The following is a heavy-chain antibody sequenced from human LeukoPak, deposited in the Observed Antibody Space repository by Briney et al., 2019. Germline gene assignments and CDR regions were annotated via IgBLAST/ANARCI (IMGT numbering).Heavy chain of an antibody. D-gene: IGHD5-18*01. CDR2: INPNSGGT. CDR1: GYTFTGYY. Sequence: AASVKVSCKASGYTFTGYYLHWVRQAPGQGLEWMGWINPNSGGTNYAQKFQGRVTMTTDTSTNTAYMELRSLRSDDTAMYYCARVSPHRKISYGYQNWFDPWGQGTLVTVSS. CDR3: ARVSPHRKISYGYQNWFDP. V-gene: IGHV1-2*02. J-gene: IGHJ5*02.